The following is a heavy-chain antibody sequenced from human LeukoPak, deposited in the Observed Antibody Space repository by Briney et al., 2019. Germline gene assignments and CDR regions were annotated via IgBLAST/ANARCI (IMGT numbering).Heavy chain of an antibody. CDR3: SKGGQSGPWYSLDC. CDR1: GFPFSSYA. D-gene: IGHD2-15*01. J-gene: IGHJ4*02. CDR2: ISAGGGDT. V-gene: IGHV3-23*01. Sequence: GGSLGLSCTASGFPFSSYAMSWVRQAPGKGLEWVSGISAGGGDTYYADSVKGRFTISRGNFRNTLYLQMSSLRPEDTAVYFCSKGGQSGPWYSLDCWGQGTLVTVSS.